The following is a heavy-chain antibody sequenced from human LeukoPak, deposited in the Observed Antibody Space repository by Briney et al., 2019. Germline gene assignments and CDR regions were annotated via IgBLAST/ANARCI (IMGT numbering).Heavy chain of an antibody. CDR3: AGFFYDNSGDAFDI. CDR1: GGSFTFTSHA. V-gene: IGHV1-69*13. CDR2: LIPTYGSA. Sequence: ASVKVSCKASGGSFTFTSHAISWVRQAPGQGLEWMGGLIPTYGSANYAQKFQGRVTITSDESTRTVYMELSSLRPEDSAVHYCAGFFYDNSGDAFDIWGQGTMVTVSS. D-gene: IGHD3-22*01. J-gene: IGHJ3*02.